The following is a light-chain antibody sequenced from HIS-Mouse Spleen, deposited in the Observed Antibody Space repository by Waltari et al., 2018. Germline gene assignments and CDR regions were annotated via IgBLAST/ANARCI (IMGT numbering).Light chain of an antibody. Sequence: SYVLTQPPSVPVAPGKTARITCGGNKIGSKSVHWYQQKPGQAPVLVVYDDRDRPSGIPERFSGSNSGNTATLTISRVEAGDEADYYCQVWDSSSDHVVFGGGTKLTVL. J-gene: IGLJ2*01. CDR3: QVWDSSSDHVV. CDR1: KIGSKS. CDR2: DDR. V-gene: IGLV3-21*03.